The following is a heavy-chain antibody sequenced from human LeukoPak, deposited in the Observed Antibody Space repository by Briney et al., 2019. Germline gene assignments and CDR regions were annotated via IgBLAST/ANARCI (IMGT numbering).Heavy chain of an antibody. CDR1: GGTFSSYA. V-gene: IGHV1-69*01. D-gene: IGHD3-10*01. Sequence: SVKVSCKASGGTFSSYAISWVRQAPGQGIEWMGGIIPIFGTANYAQKFQGRVTITADESTSTAYMELSSLRSEDTAVYYCARGESYYYGSGSYYGCYWGQGTLVTVSS. J-gene: IGHJ4*02. CDR3: ARGESYYYGSGSYYGCY. CDR2: IIPIFGTA.